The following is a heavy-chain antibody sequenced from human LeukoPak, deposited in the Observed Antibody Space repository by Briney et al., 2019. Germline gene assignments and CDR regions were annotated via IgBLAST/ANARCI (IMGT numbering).Heavy chain of an antibody. D-gene: IGHD7-27*01. J-gene: IGHJ4*02. CDR1: GFTFSSYG. CDR3: AKDRETWGSSGFDY. V-gene: IGHV3-33*06. Sequence: GRSLRLSCAASGFTFSSYGMLWVRQAPGKGLEWVAVIWYDGSNKYYADSVKGRFTISRDNSKNTLYLQMNSLRAEDTAVYYCAKDRETWGSSGFDYWGQGTLVTVSS. CDR2: IWYDGSNK.